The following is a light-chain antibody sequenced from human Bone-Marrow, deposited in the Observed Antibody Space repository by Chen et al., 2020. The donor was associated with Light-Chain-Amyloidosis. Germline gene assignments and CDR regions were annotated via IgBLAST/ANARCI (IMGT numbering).Light chain of an antibody. CDR1: STDVGHYNL. V-gene: IGLV2-23*01. Sequence: QSALTQPASVAVSVGQSITISCTGTSTDVGHYNLVSWYQQHPGEAPKLMIYKDSERPSGVSNRFSGSKSGNTASLTISGLQTEDQADYYCCSSSDTDTLIFGTGTRLTVL. CDR3: CSSSDTDTLI. CDR2: KDS. J-gene: IGLJ2*01.